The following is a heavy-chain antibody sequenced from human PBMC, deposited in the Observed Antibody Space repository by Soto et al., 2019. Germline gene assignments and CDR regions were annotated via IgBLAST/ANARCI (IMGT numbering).Heavy chain of an antibody. J-gene: IGHJ6*02. V-gene: IGHV1-2*04. CDR1: GYTFTGYY. CDR2: INPNSGGT. CDR3: ARNLYYYGSGSYPVPDEKYYYYYYGMDV. D-gene: IGHD3-10*01. Sequence: ASVKVSCKASGYTFTGYYMHWVRQAPGQGLEWMGWINPNSGGTNYAQKFQGWVTMTRDTSISTAYMELSRLRSDDTAVYYCARNLYYYGSGSYPVPDEKYYYYYYGMDVWGQGTTVTVSS.